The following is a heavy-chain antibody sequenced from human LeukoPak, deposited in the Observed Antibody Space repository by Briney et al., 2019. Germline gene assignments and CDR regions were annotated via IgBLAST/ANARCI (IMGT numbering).Heavy chain of an antibody. D-gene: IGHD4-17*01. CDR3: TRDLDGDSMGNFDY. V-gene: IGHV3-9*01. J-gene: IGHJ4*02. Sequence: AGRSLRLSCAASGVTIDDRAMHWVRQAPGKGLEWVSGISWNSGSIGYADSVKGRFIISRDNAKKSLYLQMNSLRIEDTALYYCTRDLDGDSMGNFDYWGQGTLVTVSS. CDR2: ISWNSGSI. CDR1: GVTIDDRA.